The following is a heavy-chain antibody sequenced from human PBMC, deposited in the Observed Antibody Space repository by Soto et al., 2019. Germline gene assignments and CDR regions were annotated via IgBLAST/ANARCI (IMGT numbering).Heavy chain of an antibody. CDR3: ATHNIGGQWYYYYYYGMDV. CDR2: IYYSGST. V-gene: IGHV4-39*01. D-gene: IGHD2-15*01. CDR1: GGSISSSSYY. Sequence: PSETLSLTCTVSGGSISSSSYYWGWIRQPPGKGLEWIGSIYYSGSTYYNPSLKSRVTISVDTSKNQFSLKLSSVTAADTAVYYCATHNIGGQWYYYYYYGMDVWGQGTTVTVSS. J-gene: IGHJ6*02.